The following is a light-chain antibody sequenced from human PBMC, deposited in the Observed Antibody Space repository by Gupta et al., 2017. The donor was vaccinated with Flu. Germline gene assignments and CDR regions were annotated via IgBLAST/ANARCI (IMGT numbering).Light chain of an antibody. CDR2: KVS. Sequence: DVVMTLSLLSLPVTLGQPASISCRSSQSLVYSDGNTYLNWFQQRPGQSPRRLIYKVSNRDSGVPDRFSGSGSGTDFTLKISRVEAEDVGVYYCMQGTHWPPGDPFTFGPGTKVDIK. V-gene: IGKV2-30*01. J-gene: IGKJ3*01. CDR1: QSLVYSDGNTY. CDR3: MQGTHWPPGDPFT.